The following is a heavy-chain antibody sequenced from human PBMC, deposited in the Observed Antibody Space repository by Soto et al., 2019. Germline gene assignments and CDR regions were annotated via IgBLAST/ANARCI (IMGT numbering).Heavy chain of an antibody. CDR1: GFTVSSNY. Sequence: EVQLVESGGGLIQPGGSLRLSCAASGFTVSSNYMSWVRQAPGKGLEWVSVIYSGGSTYYADSVKGRFTISRDNSKNTLYLQMNSLIAEDTAVYYCARDLRTLYGLDVWGQGTTVTVSS. CDR3: ARDLRTLYGLDV. V-gene: IGHV3-53*01. J-gene: IGHJ6*02. CDR2: IYSGGST.